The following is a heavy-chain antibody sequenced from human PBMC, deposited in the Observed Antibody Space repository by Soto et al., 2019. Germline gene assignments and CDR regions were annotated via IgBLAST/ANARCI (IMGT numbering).Heavy chain of an antibody. Sequence: KVSFKASGYTFTSYAMHWVRQAPGQRLEWMGWINAGNGNTKYSQKFQGRVTITRDTSASTAYMELSSLRSEDTAVYYCARETFRLGTFGDQFVAIDYWGQGTLVTVSS. J-gene: IGHJ4*02. D-gene: IGHD2-21*01. CDR1: GYTFTSYA. CDR3: ARETFRLGTFGDQFVAIDY. V-gene: IGHV1-3*01. CDR2: INAGNGNT.